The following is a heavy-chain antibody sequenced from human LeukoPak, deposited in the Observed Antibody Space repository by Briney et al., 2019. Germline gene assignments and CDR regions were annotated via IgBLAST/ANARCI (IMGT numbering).Heavy chain of an antibody. CDR2: IKTKTDGGTT. V-gene: IGHV3-15*01. CDR3: TTDLTTGTGALDY. D-gene: IGHD4-17*01. CDR1: GFTFSNAW. J-gene: IGHJ4*02. Sequence: GGSLRLSCAASGFTFSNAWMSWVRQAPGKGLEWVGRIKTKTDGGTTDHVAPVKGRFTISRDDSKNKVYLQMNSLKTEDTAVYYCTTDLTTGTGALDYWGQGTLVTVSS.